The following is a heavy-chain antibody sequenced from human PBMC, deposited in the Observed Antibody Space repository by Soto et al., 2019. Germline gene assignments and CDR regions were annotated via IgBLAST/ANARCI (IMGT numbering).Heavy chain of an antibody. CDR1: GFSVTYHY. CDR2: LYTGGSA. J-gene: IGHJ4*02. Sequence: GGSLRLSCAASGFSVTYHYVTWVRQAPGKGLEWVSVLYTGGSAYYGDPVKGRFTISRDSSTNTLYLQMNSLKVGDTAFYFCARSFNDWTTYFDYWSEGTLVTVSS. D-gene: IGHD3-9*01. V-gene: IGHV3-53*01. CDR3: ARSFNDWTTYFDY.